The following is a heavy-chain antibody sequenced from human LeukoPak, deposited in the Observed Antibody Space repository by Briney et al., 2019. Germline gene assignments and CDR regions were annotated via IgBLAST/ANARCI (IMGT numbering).Heavy chain of an antibody. CDR1: GFTFSSYW. D-gene: IGHD1-1*01. Sequence: GGSLGLSCAASGFTFSSYWMHWVRQAPGKGLVWVSRIKSDGSSTSYADSVKGRFTISRDNAKNTLYLQMNSLRAEDTAVYYCARDLNWDLFDYWGQGTLVTVSS. J-gene: IGHJ4*02. V-gene: IGHV3-74*01. CDR3: ARDLNWDLFDY. CDR2: IKSDGSST.